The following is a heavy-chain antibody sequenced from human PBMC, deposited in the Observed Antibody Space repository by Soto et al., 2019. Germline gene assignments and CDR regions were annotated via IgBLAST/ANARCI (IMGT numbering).Heavy chain of an antibody. CDR2: LSWNSGTI. CDR3: AKAESSGWYYSLDY. J-gene: IGHJ4*02. D-gene: IGHD6-19*01. CDR1: GFTFDDYA. V-gene: IGHV3-9*01. Sequence: EVQLVESGGGLVQPGTSLRLSCAASGFTFDDYAMHWVRQVPGKGLEWVSGLSWNSGTIDYADSVKGRFTISRDNAKNSLHLQMNSLKPEDTAFYYCAKAESSGWYYSLDYWGQGTLVTLSS.